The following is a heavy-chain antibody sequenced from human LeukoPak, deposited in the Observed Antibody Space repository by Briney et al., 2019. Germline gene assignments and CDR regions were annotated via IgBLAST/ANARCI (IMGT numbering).Heavy chain of an antibody. J-gene: IGHJ6*03. V-gene: IGHV1-8*01. CDR2: MNPNSGNT. Sequence: ASVKVSCKASGYTFTSYDINWVRQATGQGLEWMGWMNPNSGNTGYAQKFQGRVTMTRNTSISTAYMELSSLRSEDTAVYYCARDRGRDTAMVTNYYYMDVWGKGTTVTVSS. CDR1: GYTFTSYD. D-gene: IGHD5-18*01. CDR3: ARDRGRDTAMVTNYYYMDV.